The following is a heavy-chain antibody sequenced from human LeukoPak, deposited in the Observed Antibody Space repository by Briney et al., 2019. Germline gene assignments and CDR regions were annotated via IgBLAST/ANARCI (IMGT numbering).Heavy chain of an antibody. CDR2: IIPIFGTA. Sequence: SVKVSCKASGGTLISYASSWVRQAPGQGLEWMGGIIPIFGTANYAQKFQGRVTITTDESTSTAYMELSSLRSEDTAVYYCASAGGSWAYYYDMDVWGKGTPVTVSS. V-gene: IGHV1-69*05. J-gene: IGHJ6*03. D-gene: IGHD6-13*01. CDR1: GGTLISYA. CDR3: ASAGGSWAYYYDMDV.